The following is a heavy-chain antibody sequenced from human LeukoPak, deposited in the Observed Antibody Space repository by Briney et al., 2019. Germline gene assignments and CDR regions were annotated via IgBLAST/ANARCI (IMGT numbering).Heavy chain of an antibody. CDR3: ASQTAGNYWYFDL. D-gene: IGHD2-21*02. V-gene: IGHV4-59*08. CDR2: IYYSGST. CDR1: AGSISGYY. Sequence: SETLSLTCTVSAGSISGYYWSWIRQPPGKGLEWIGYIYYSGSTNYNPSLKSRVTISVDTSKNQFSLTLSSVTAADTAVYYCASQTAGNYWYFDLWGRGTLVTVSS. J-gene: IGHJ2*01.